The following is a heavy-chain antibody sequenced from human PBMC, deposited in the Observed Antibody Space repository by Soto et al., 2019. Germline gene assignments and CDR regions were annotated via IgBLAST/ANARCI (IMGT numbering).Heavy chain of an antibody. Sequence: QVQLVESGGGVVQPGRSLRLSCAASGFTFSAYAVHWVRQAPGKGLEWVAVIWYDGSKEYYADSVKGRFTISRDNSKKMIFLQMNSLRAEDTAIYYCARDIVLEPVAMKTACFDPWGQGTPVTVSS. CDR3: ARDIVLEPVAMKTACFDP. CDR1: GFTFSAYA. J-gene: IGHJ5*02. CDR2: IWYDGSKE. D-gene: IGHD2-2*01. V-gene: IGHV3-33*01.